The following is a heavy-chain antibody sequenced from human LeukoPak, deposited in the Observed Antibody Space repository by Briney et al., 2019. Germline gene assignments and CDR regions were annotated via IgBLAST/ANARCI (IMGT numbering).Heavy chain of an antibody. CDR1: VYTFTSYY. CDR2: INPSGDST. J-gene: IGHJ4*02. CDR3: ATRYSGYDYEVDY. Sequence: GASVNVSCKASVYTFTSYYMHWVLQPPAQGLEWMGIINPSGDSTRYPQKFQGRVTMTRDMSTSTVYMELSSLSSEDTAVYYCATRYSGYDYEVDYWGQGTLVTVSS. V-gene: IGHV1-46*01. D-gene: IGHD5-12*01.